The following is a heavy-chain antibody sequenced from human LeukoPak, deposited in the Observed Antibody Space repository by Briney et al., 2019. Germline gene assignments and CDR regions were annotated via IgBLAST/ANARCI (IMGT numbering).Heavy chain of an antibody. J-gene: IGHJ5*02. D-gene: IGHD3-22*01. CDR3: ARRGYGSSGYTNWFDP. CDR1: GFTFSSYS. Sequence: GGSLRLSCAASGFTFSSYSMNWVRQAPGKGLEWISYISSSSSTIYSADSVKGRFTISRDNAKNSLYLQMNSLRDEDTAVYYCARRGYGSSGYTNWFDPWGQGTLVTVPS. CDR2: ISSSSSTI. V-gene: IGHV3-48*02.